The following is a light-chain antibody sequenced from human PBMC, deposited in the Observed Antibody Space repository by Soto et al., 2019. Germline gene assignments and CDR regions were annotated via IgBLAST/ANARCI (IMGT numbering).Light chain of an antibody. CDR2: DTS. V-gene: IGKV3-15*01. Sequence: EIVMTQSPATLSLSPGESATLSCRASQSVSSNLVWYLQKPGQAPRLLIYDTSTRATNVPARFSGSGSETEFTLTISGLQSEDFGIYYCHHYNNWPPRNTFGQGTKLEIK. J-gene: IGKJ2*01. CDR1: QSVSSN. CDR3: HHYNNWPPRNT.